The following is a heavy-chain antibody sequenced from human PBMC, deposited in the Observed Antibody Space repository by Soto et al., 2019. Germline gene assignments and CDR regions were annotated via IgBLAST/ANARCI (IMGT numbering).Heavy chain of an antibody. V-gene: IGHV2-5*04. D-gene: IGHD3-16*01. CDR1: GFSLTTDGVG. Sequence: SGPTLVNPTQTLTLTCTFSGFSLTTDGVGVGWVRQPPGEALEWLALIYWDDDERYSPSLKTRLTITKDTSKNQVVLIMTNIDLVDSDKYYCVGCSNLISEDAKGGDFDYWGQGNLVTAPQ. J-gene: IGHJ4*02. CDR3: VGCSNLISEDAKGGDFDY. CDR2: IYWDDDE.